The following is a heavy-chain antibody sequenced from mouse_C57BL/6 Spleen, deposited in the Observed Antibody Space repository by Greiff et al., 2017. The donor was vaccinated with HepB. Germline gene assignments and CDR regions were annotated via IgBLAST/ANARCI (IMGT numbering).Heavy chain of an antibody. V-gene: IGHV1-80*01. CDR3: AREEYVGHYDGTGDY. CDR1: GYAFSSYW. J-gene: IGHJ2*01. Sequence: QVQLQQSGAELVKPGASVKISCKASGYAFSSYWMNWVKQRPGKGLEWIGQIYPGDGDTNYNGKFKGKATLTADKSSSTAYMQLSSLTSEDSAVYFCAREEYVGHYDGTGDYWGQGTTLTVSS. D-gene: IGHD1-2*01. CDR2: IYPGDGDT.